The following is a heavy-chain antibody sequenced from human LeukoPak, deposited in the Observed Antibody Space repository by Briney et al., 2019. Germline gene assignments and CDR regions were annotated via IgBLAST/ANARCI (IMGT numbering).Heavy chain of an antibody. D-gene: IGHD4-17*01. CDR3: TTVQDYGEAGD. CDR2: IKSKTDGGTT. V-gene: IGHV3-15*01. J-gene: IGHJ1*01. Sequence: GGSLRLSCTASGSSGFTFISAWMSWVRQAPGKGLEWVGRIKSKTDGGTTDYAAPVKGRFTISRDDSKTTVFLQMNSLKTEDTAVYYCTTVQDYGEAGDWGQGTLATVSS. CDR1: GSSGFTFISAW.